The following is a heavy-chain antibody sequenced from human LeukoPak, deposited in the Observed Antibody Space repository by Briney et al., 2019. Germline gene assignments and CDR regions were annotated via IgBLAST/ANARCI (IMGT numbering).Heavy chain of an antibody. D-gene: IGHD1-7*01. CDR1: GLTFSSYG. V-gene: IGHV3-33*01. Sequence: GGTLRLLCAASGLTFSSYGMHWVPQAPGKALEEGTDLCYDGSNKYYADSVKRRFTISRDNAQNSLYLQMNSLRAEDTAVYYCARDFGYNWNLAEGGWGQGTLVTVAS. CDR3: ARDFGYNWNLAEGG. CDR2: LCYDGSNK. J-gene: IGHJ4*02.